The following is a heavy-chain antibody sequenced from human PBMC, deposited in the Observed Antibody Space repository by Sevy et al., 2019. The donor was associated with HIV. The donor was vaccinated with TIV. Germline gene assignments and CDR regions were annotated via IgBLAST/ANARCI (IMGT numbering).Heavy chain of an antibody. D-gene: IGHD5-18*01. CDR3: ESRGYGYDKEAAFDY. J-gene: IGHJ4*02. CDR1: GGSISSGGYY. Sequence: SETLSLTCTVSGGSISSGGYYWSWIRQHPGKGLEWIGYIYYSGSTYYNPSLKSRVTISVDTAKNQFSLKLSSVTAADTAVYYCESRGYGYDKEAAFDYWGQGTLVTVSS. CDR2: IYYSGST. V-gene: IGHV4-31*03.